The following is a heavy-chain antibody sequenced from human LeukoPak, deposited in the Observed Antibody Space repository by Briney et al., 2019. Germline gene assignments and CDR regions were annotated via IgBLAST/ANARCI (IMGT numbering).Heavy chain of an antibody. CDR1: GFLFSTYW. J-gene: IGHJ5*02. Sequence: GGSLRLSCAASGFLFSTYWMSWVRQAPGKGLEWVANIKEDGSEKYYVDSVKGRFTISRDNAKNSVYLQMNSLRAEDTAVYYCASDNVLRGVLNWFDPWGQGTLVTVSS. V-gene: IGHV3-7*04. D-gene: IGHD3-10*01. CDR3: ASDNVLRGVLNWFDP. CDR2: IKEDGSEK.